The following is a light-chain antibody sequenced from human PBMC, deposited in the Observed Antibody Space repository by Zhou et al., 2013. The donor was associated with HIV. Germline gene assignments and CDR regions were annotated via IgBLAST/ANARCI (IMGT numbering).Light chain of an antibody. V-gene: IGKV1-9*01. Sequence: DIQLTQSPSFLSASVGDRVTITCRASQGISSYLAWYQQKPGKAPKLLIYAASTLQSGVPSRFSGSGSGTEFTLTISSLQPEDFATYYCQQLNSYPRTFGPWD. CDR2: AAS. J-gene: IGKJ3*01. CDR1: QGISSY. CDR3: QQLNSYPRT.